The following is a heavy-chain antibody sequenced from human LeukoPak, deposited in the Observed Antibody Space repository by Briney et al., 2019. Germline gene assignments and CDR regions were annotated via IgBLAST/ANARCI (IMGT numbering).Heavy chain of an antibody. J-gene: IGHJ4*02. D-gene: IGHD4/OR15-4a*01. V-gene: IGHV4-4*07. CDR3: ARALNPLTGTYYFDY. Sequence: PSETLFLTCSVSGASINSHYWTWIRQPAGKGLEWIGRIYISGSTNYSPSLKSRVTMSVDTSKNQFSLNLISVTAADTAVYYCARALNPLTGTYYFDYWGQGTLVTVSS. CDR2: IYISGST. CDR1: GASINSHY.